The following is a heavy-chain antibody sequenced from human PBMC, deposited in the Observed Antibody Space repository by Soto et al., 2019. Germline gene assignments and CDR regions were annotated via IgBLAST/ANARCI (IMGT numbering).Heavy chain of an antibody. D-gene: IGHD2-21*01. CDR3: AKSPRGEMATD. J-gene: IGHJ4*02. CDR2: INTYNGMT. Sequence: QVQLVQSGGEVKKPGASVTVSFKSSGYSFINYHITWVRQAPGQGIEWMAWINTYNGMTDYAQRFQGRVTMTRDTSTSTAFMKLRNLESDDTAVYFCAKSPRGEMATDWGQGTLVIVFS. V-gene: IGHV1-18*01. CDR1: GYSFINYH.